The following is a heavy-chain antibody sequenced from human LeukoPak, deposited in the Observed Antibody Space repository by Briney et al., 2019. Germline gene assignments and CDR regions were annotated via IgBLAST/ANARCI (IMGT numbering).Heavy chain of an antibody. V-gene: IGHV4-39*01. D-gene: IGHD3-9*01. CDR2: IYYSGST. CDR3: ARHVRYSQLEYYFDY. J-gene: IGHJ4*02. Sequence: PSETLPLTCTVSGGSISSSSYYWGWIRQPPGKGLEWIGSIYYSGSTYYNPSLKSRVTISVDTSKNQFSLKLSSVTAADTAVYYCARHVRYSQLEYYFDYWGQGTLVTVSS. CDR1: GGSISSSSYY.